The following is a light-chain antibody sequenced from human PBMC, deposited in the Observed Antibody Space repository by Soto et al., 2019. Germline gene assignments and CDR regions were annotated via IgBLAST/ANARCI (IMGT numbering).Light chain of an antibody. J-gene: IGKJ1*01. CDR3: QKYNSDST. CDR2: KAS. Sequence: IQMTQSPSTLSASLGDRVTITCRASQSISIWLAWYQQKPGNAPTLLISKASSLDGEVPSRFSGSGSGNEFTITINSVRADASASYYHQKYNSDSTFGQGTKVEIK. V-gene: IGKV1-5*03. CDR1: QSISIW.